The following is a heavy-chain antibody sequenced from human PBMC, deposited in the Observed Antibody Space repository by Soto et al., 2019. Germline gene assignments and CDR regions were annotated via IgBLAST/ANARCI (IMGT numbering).Heavy chain of an antibody. V-gene: IGHV3-66*01. D-gene: IGHD3-10*01. CDR2: IYSGGST. Sequence: GGSLRLSCAASGFTVSSNYMSWVRQAPGKGLEWVSVIYSGGSTYYADSVKGRFTISRDNSKNTLYLQMNSLRAEDTAVYYCARDKGRFGELFYDYWGQGTLVTVSS. CDR1: GFTVSSNY. CDR3: ARDKGRFGELFYDY. J-gene: IGHJ4*02.